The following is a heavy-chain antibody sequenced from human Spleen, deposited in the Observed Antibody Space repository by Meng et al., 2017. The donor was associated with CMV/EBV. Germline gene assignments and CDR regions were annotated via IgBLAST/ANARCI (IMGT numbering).Heavy chain of an antibody. CDR2: INPNSGGT. CDR1: GYTFTGYY. D-gene: IGHD3-9*01. Sequence: SGYTFTGYYLHWVRQAPGQGLEWMGWINPNSGGTNYAQKFQGRVTMTRDTSISTAYMELSRLRSDDTAVYYCARAGGDILTGSGNFDYWGQGTLVTVSS. CDR3: ARAGGDILTGSGNFDY. V-gene: IGHV1-2*02. J-gene: IGHJ4*02.